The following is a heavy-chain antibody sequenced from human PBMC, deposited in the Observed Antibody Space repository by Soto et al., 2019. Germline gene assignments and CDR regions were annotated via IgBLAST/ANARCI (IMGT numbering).Heavy chain of an antibody. CDR1: GFTVSSNY. Sequence: GGSLRLSCAASGFTVSSNYMSWVRQAPGKGLEWVSVIYSGGSTYYADSVKGRFTISRGNSKNTLYLQMNSLRAEDTAVYYCARDLGYDFWSGYSAPYYDYMDVWGKGTTVTVSS. J-gene: IGHJ6*03. V-gene: IGHV3-66*01. CDR3: ARDLGYDFWSGYSAPYYDYMDV. CDR2: IYSGGST. D-gene: IGHD3-3*01.